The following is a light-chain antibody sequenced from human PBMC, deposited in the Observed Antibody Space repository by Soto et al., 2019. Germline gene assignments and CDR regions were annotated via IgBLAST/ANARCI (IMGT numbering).Light chain of an antibody. V-gene: IGLV3-21*02. CDR3: QVWDRSSDHWV. Sequence: SYELTQPPSVSVAPGQMAKITCGGDNIGSKPVHWYQQSPGQAPVLVIFADSDRPSGIPARFSGSNSGNTATLTISRVEAGDEADYYCQVWDRSSDHWVFGGGTQLTVL. CDR1: NIGSKP. J-gene: IGLJ3*02. CDR2: ADS.